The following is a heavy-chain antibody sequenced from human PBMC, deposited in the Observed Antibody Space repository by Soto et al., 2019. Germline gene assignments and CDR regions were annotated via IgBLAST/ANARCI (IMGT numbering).Heavy chain of an antibody. CDR3: ARDEWATVSHLDY. V-gene: IGHV1-18*01. CDR1: GYTFISYG. J-gene: IGHJ4*02. D-gene: IGHD4-17*01. CDR2: ISGYNGNT. Sequence: QVQLVQSGPEVKKPGASVKVSCKTSGYTFISYGISWVRQAPGQGLEWMGWISGYNGNTNSAQNLQGRVTRTTDTSTSTAYIELMSLTSDDTAMYYCARDEWATVSHLDYWGQGTLVTVSS.